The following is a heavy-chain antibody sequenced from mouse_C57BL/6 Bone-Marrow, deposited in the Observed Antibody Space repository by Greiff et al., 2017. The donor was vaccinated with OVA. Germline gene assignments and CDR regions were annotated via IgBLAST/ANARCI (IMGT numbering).Heavy chain of an antibody. CDR1: GYSITSDY. D-gene: IGHD1-1*01. CDR3: ARYSYYYGSSLYYFDY. CDR2: ISYSGST. V-gene: IGHV3-8*01. J-gene: IGHJ2*01. Sequence: EVQLKESGPGLAKPSQTLSLTCSVTGYSITSDYWNWIRKFPGHKLEYMGYISYSGSTYYNQSLYSRISITRDTSKNQYYLQLNSVTTEDTATDDCARYSYYYGSSLYYFDYWGQGTTLTVSS.